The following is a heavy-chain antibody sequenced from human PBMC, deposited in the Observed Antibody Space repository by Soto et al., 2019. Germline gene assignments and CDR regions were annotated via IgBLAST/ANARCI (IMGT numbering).Heavy chain of an antibody. CDR1: GFTYSSYW. Sequence: EVQLVESGGGLVQPGGSLRLSCAASGFTYSSYWMSWVRQAPGKGLEWVANIKQDGSEKYYVDSVKGRFTISRDNAKNSLYLQMNSLRAEDTAVYYCARGPYSSIPDPPTTVAFDIWGQGTMVTVSS. CDR3: ARGPYSSIPDPPTTVAFDI. D-gene: IGHD6-13*01. J-gene: IGHJ3*02. V-gene: IGHV3-7*01. CDR2: IKQDGSEK.